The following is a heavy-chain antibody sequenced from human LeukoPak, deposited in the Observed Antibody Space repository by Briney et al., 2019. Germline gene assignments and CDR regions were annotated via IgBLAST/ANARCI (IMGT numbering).Heavy chain of an antibody. CDR3: AKASAMIVVVSKHFDY. D-gene: IGHD3-22*01. J-gene: IGHJ4*02. CDR1: GFTFSSYG. CDR2: ISGSGGST. Sequence: PGGSLRLSCAASGFTFSSYGMSRVRQAPGKGLEWVSAISGSGGSTYYADSVKGRFTISRDNSKNTLYLQMNSLRAEDTAVYYCAKASAMIVVVSKHFDYWGQGTLVTVSS. V-gene: IGHV3-23*01.